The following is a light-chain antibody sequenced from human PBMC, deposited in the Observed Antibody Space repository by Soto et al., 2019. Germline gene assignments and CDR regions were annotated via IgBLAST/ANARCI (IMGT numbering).Light chain of an antibody. V-gene: IGKV3-15*01. CDR3: QQYNSIPRT. J-gene: IGKJ1*01. CDR2: WAS. CDR1: QSLSSRN. Sequence: EIVLTQSPGTLSLSPGERATLSCRASQSLSSRNLAWYQQKPGQPPKLLIYWASTRASGIPARFSGSGSGTDFTLTIGSLQAEDVAVYYCQQYNSIPRTFGQGTKVDIK.